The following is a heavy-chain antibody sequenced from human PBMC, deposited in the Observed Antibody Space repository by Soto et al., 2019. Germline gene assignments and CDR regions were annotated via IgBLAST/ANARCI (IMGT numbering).Heavy chain of an antibody. CDR3: ARGGQLELGNYYYYYMDV. V-gene: IGHV4-59*12. CDR1: GGSISSYY. CDR2: ISYTEST. Sequence: SETLSLTCTVSGGSISSYYWTWIRQPPGKEPGWIAEISYTESTSYNPSLKSRVTISVDTSKNQFSLKLSSVTAADTAVYYCARGGQLELGNYYYYYMDVWGKGTTVTVSS. D-gene: IGHD1-1*01. J-gene: IGHJ6*03.